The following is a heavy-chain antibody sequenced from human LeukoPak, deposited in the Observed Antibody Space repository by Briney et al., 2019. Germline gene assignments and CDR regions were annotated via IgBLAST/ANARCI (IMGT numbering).Heavy chain of an antibody. J-gene: IGHJ4*02. V-gene: IGHV3-9*01. CDR3: ARELRYFDRLGVFDY. CDR1: GFTFDDYA. CDR2: ISWNSGSI. D-gene: IGHD3-9*01. Sequence: GGSLRLSCAASGFTFDDYAMHWVRQAPGKGLEWVSGISWNSGSIGYADSVKGRFTISRDNAKNSLYLQMNSLRAEDTAVYYCARELRYFDRLGVFDYWGQGTLVTVSS.